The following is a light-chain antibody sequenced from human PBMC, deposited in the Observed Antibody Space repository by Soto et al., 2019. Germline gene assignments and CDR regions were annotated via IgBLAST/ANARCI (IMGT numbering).Light chain of an antibody. CDR2: DVS. V-gene: IGKV1D-16*01. CDR1: QDVGRS. Sequence: DIQMTQSPSSVSASVGDRVTITCRASQDVGRSVAWYQQKPERAPKSLIYDVSSLQSGVPSRFTGSGLGTDFTLTISSLRPEDFATYYCQQYRAYPTFGGGTKVEIK. CDR3: QQYRAYPT. J-gene: IGKJ4*01.